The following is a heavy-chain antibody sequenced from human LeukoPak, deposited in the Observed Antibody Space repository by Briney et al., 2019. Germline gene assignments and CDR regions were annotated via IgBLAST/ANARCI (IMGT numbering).Heavy chain of an antibody. J-gene: IGHJ4*02. V-gene: IGHV4-31*03. CDR1: GGSISSGGYY. Sequence: SETLSLTCTVSGGSISSGGYYWGWIRQHPGKGLEWIGYIYYSGSTYYNPSLKSRVAISVDTSKNQFSLKLSSVTAADTAVYYCARGYRYLGYWGQGTLVTVSS. D-gene: IGHD2-2*02. CDR2: IYYSGST. CDR3: ARGYRYLGY.